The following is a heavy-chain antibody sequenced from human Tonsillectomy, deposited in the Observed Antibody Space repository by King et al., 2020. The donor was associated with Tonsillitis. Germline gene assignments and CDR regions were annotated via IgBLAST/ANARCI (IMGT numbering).Heavy chain of an antibody. J-gene: IGHJ5*02. CDR3: ASTLGYCSGGSCLP. CDR1: GFTFSSYW. CDR2: IKQDGSEK. Sequence: VQLVESGGGLVQPGGSLRLSCAASGFTFSSYWMNWVRQAPGKGLEWVANIKQDGSEKYYVDSVKGLFTISRDNAKNSLYLQMNSLRAEDTAVYYCASTLGYCSGGSCLPWGQGTLVTVSS. V-gene: IGHV3-7*01. D-gene: IGHD2-15*01.